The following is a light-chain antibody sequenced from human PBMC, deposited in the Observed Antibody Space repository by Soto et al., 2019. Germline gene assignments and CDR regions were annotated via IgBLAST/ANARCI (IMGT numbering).Light chain of an antibody. V-gene: IGKV3-15*01. Sequence: EIVMTQSPATLSVSPGERATLSCRASQSVSSNLAWYQQKPGQAPRLLIYGASTRATGIPARFSGSGSGTACTPTISSLQSEDFAVYYCQQYNNWPPGTFGQGTKVEIK. CDR3: QQYNNWPPGT. CDR1: QSVSSN. CDR2: GAS. J-gene: IGKJ1*01.